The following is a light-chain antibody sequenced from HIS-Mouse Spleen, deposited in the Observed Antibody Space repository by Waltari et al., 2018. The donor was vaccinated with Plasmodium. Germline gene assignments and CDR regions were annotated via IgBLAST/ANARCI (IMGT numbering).Light chain of an antibody. CDR2: KDS. V-gene: IGLV3-25*03. CDR1: ALPKQY. Sequence: SYELTQPPSVSVSPGQTARITCSGDALPKQYAYWYQQKPGQAPVLVIYKDSERPSGIPERFSGSSSGTTVTLTISGVQAGDEADYYCQSADSSGTPNWVFGGGTKLTVL. J-gene: IGLJ3*02. CDR3: QSADSSGTPNWV.